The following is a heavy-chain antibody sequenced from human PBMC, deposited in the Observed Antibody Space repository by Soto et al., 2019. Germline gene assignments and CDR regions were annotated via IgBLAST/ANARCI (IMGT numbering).Heavy chain of an antibody. J-gene: IGHJ4*02. CDR2: ISYDESEQ. V-gene: IGHV3-30*18. CDR1: GFTFSDYG. Sequence: QVQLAESGGGVVQPGRSLRLTCAASGFTFSDYGMHWVRQAPGKGLEWVAVISYDESEQHYADSVKGRLTISRDNSKNTLYLQMNSLTTEDTAISYGAKAIYGDDAPFDFWGQGTLVTVSS. D-gene: IGHD4-17*01. CDR3: AKAIYGDDAPFDF.